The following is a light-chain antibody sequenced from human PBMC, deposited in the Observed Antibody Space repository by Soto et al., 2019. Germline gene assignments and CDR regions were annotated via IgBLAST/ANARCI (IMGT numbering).Light chain of an antibody. CDR1: SGSIANNY. V-gene: IGLV6-57*04. CDR3: QSFDADFVI. Sequence: NFMLTQPHSVSESPGKTVTISCTRSSGSIANNYVQWYQQRPGSAPTTVIYENKLRPSGGPGRFSGSTDGSSNSASLTISGLQADDEAVYYCQSFDADFVIFGGGTKVTVL. CDR2: ENK. J-gene: IGLJ2*01.